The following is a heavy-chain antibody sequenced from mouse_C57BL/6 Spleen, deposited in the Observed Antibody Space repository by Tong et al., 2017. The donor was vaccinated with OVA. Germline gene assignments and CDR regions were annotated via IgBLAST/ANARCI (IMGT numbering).Heavy chain of an antibody. CDR3: ARDLDYYGSSPFAY. CDR1: GFTFSSYA. Sequence: EVQLQESGGVLVKPGGSLKLSCAASGFTFSSYAMSWVRQTPEKRLEWVATISDGGSYTYYPDNVKGRFTISRDNAKNNLYLQMSHLKSEDTAMYYCARDLDYYGSSPFAYWGQGTLVTVSA. J-gene: IGHJ3*01. CDR2: ISDGGSYT. V-gene: IGHV5-4*01. D-gene: IGHD1-1*01.